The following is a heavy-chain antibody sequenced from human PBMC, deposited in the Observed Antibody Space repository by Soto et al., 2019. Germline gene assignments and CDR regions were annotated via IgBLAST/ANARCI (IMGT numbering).Heavy chain of an antibody. Sequence: ASVKVSCKASGNSFSTYIIHWVRQAPGQRLEWMGWINVAKGNTKYSQKFQGRVTITRDTSASTAYMELSSLRSEDTAVDYCATDPQGYFGGWDGVLDHWGQGTLVTVSS. D-gene: IGHD6-19*01. CDR1: GNSFSTYI. J-gene: IGHJ4*01. V-gene: IGHV1-3*01. CDR2: INVAKGNT. CDR3: ATDPQGYFGGWDGVLDH.